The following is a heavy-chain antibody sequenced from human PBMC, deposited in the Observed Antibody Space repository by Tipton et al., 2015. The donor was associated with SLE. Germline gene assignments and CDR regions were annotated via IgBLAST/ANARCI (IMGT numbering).Heavy chain of an antibody. CDR1: GGSISTGGYY. V-gene: IGHV4-31*03. D-gene: IGHD3-22*01. J-gene: IGHJ4*02. Sequence: TLSLTCTVSGGSISTGGYYWTWIRQHPGKGLQWIGNIYYSGGTYYNPSLKSRLTISVDTSKNLFSLKLGSVTAADAAVYYCARGLRMTMNRPIFDYWGQGTLVTVSS. CDR3: ARGLRMTMNRPIFDY. CDR2: IYYSGGT.